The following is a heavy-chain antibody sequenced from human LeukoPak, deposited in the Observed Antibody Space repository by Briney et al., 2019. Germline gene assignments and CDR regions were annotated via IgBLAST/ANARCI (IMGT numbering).Heavy chain of an antibody. Sequence: PSETLSLTCAVFGGSFSDYFWSWIRQPPGKGLEWIGEIDHSGGTNYNPSLKSRVTTSVDTSKNQFSLKLTSVTAADAAVYYCARMRGGGIGYSNYMDVWGKGTTVIVSS. CDR3: ARMRGGGIGYSNYMDV. CDR1: GGSFSDYF. V-gene: IGHV4-34*01. CDR2: IDHSGGT. D-gene: IGHD2-15*01. J-gene: IGHJ6*03.